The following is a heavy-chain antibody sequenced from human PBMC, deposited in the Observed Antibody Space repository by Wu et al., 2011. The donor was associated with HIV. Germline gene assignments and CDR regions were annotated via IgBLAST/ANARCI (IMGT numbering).Heavy chain of an antibody. CDR2: INPNSGDT. J-gene: IGHJ6*03. Sequence: QVQLVQSGAEVKKPGASVKVSCKASGYTFTDYYIHWVRQAPGQGLEWMGWINPNSGDTKYPQKFQGRVTMTRDTSITTAYMDLRRLRSDDTAIYYCARSGVSAEYYFYYMNDWGKGTTVTVPS. CDR1: GYTFTDYY. D-gene: IGHD2-2*01. V-gene: IGHV1-2*02. CDR3: ARSGVSAEYYFYYMND.